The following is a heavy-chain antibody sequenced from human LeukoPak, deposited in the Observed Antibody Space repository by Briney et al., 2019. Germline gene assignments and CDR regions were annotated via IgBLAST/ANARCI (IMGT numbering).Heavy chain of an antibody. V-gene: IGHV1-8*01. J-gene: IGHJ4*02. CDR3: ARGHYYGSGSYYHY. D-gene: IGHD3-10*01. CDR1: GYTFTSCD. Sequence: GASVKVSCKASGYTFTSCDINWVRQATGQGLEWMGWMNPNSGNTGYAQKFQGRVTMTRNTSISTAYMELSSLRSEDTAVYYCARGHYYGSGSYYHYWGQGTLVTVSS. CDR2: MNPNSGNT.